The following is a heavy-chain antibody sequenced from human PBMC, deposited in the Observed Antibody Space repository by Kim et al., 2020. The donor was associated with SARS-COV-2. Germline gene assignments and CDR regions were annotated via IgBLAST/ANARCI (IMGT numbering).Heavy chain of an antibody. CDR2: ISAGGDDT. V-gene: IGHV3-23*01. CDR1: RGYI. Sequence: GGSLRLSCAAFRGYIMTWVRQAPGKGLEWVSSISAGGDDTDYADSVKGRFTIFRDNSKSTLDLQMNRLTADDTAVYYCAKDDRLRGFDYWDQGTLVIVSS. CDR3: AKDDRLRGFDY. J-gene: IGHJ4*02.